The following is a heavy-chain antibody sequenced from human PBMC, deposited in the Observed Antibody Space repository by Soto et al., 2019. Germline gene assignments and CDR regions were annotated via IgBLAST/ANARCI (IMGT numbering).Heavy chain of an antibody. J-gene: IGHJ6*02. D-gene: IGHD3-10*01. CDR1: GGTFSSYA. CDR2: IIPIFGTA. CDR3: ARGIGEGYYYGMDV. Sequence: GASVKVSCKASGGTFSSYAISWVRQAPGQGLEWMGGIIPIFGTANYAQKFQGRVTITADKSTSTAYMELSSLRSEDTAVYYCARGIGEGYYYGMDVWGQGTTVTVSS. V-gene: IGHV1-69*06.